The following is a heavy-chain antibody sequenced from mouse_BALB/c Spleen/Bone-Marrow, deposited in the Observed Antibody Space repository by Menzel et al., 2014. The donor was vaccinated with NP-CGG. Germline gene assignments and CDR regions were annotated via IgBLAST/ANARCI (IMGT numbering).Heavy chain of an antibody. D-gene: IGHD1-1*01. V-gene: IGHV6-6*02. CDR2: IRLKSNNYAT. CDR3: TRRGLRKYYFDY. CDR1: GFTFSNYW. Sequence: EVMLVESGGGLVQPGGSMKLSCVASGFTFSNYWMNWVRQSPEKGLEWVAEIRLKSNNYATHYAESVKGRFTISRDDSKSSVYLQMNNLRAEDTGIYYCTRRGLRKYYFDYWGQGTTLTVSS. J-gene: IGHJ2*01.